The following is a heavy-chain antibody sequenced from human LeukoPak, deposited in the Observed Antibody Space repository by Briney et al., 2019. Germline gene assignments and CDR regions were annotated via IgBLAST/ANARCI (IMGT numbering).Heavy chain of an antibody. Sequence: GGSLRLSCVASGFTFSSYGMHWVRQAPGKGLEWVAFIRYDGSNKHYADAVKGRFTISRDNSKNTLYLQINSLRAEDTAMYYCAKDRGSRNEILTGQPRASMDFDCWGQGTLVTVSS. CDR2: IRYDGSNK. CDR3: AKDRGSRNEILTGQPRASMDFDC. CDR1: GFTFSSYG. J-gene: IGHJ4*02. D-gene: IGHD3-9*01. V-gene: IGHV3-30*02.